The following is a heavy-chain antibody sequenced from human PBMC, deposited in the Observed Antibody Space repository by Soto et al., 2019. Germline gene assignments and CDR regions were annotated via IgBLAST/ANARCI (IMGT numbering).Heavy chain of an antibody. CDR2: IIPIFGTA. V-gene: IGHV1-69*13. J-gene: IGHJ6*02. CDR3: ARVPLDSSGYYYDYYYYYGMDV. CDR1: GGTFSSYA. D-gene: IGHD3-22*01. Sequence: SEKVSCKASGGTFSSYAISWVRQTPGQGLEWMGGIIPIFGTANYAQKFQGRVTITADESTSTAYMELSSLRSEDTAVYYCARVPLDSSGYYYDYYYYYGMDVWDQGTTVTVSS.